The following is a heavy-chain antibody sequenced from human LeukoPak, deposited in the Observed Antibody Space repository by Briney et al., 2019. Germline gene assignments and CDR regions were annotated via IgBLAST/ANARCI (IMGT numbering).Heavy chain of an antibody. CDR1: GYSFTSYG. Sequence: ASVKVSCKASGYSFTSYGISWVRQAPGQGLEWMGWISVYNGNTNYAQNLQGRVTMTTDTSTNTAYMELRSLRSDDTAVYYCARRRGGYYKSDYWGQGTLVTVSS. CDR2: ISVYNGNT. D-gene: IGHD1-26*01. J-gene: IGHJ4*02. CDR3: ARRRGGYYKSDY. V-gene: IGHV1-18*01.